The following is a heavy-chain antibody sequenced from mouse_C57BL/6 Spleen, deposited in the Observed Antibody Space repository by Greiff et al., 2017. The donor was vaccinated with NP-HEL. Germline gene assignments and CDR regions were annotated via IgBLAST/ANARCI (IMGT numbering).Heavy chain of an antibody. CDR3: ARGGITPYAMDY. Sequence: VQGVESGPELVKPGASVKISCKASGYAFSSSWMNWVKQRPGKGLEWIGRIYPGDGDTNYNGKFKGKATLTADKSSSTAYMQLSSLTSEDSAVYFCARGGITPYAMDYWGQGTSVTVSS. CDR2: IYPGDGDT. CDR1: GYAFSSSW. D-gene: IGHD1-1*01. J-gene: IGHJ4*01. V-gene: IGHV1-82*01.